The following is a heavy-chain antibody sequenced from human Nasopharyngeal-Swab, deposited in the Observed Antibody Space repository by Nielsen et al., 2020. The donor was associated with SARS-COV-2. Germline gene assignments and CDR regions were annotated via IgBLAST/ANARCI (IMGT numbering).Heavy chain of an antibody. CDR2: IKSKTDGGTT. Sequence: GESLKISCAASGFTFRKAWMSWGRQAPGKGLEWVGRIKSKTDGGTTDYAAPVKGRFTISRDDSKNTLYLQMNSLKTEDTAVYYCTLELGAFDIWGQGTMVTVSS. D-gene: IGHD1-7*01. CDR1: GFTFRKAW. J-gene: IGHJ3*02. CDR3: TLELGAFDI. V-gene: IGHV3-15*01.